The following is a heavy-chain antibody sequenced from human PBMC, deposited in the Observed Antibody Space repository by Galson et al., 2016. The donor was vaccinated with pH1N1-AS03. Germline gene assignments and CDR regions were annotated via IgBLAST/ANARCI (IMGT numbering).Heavy chain of an antibody. CDR3: AKDEGDGYCSGGSCYKYFDY. D-gene: IGHD2-15*01. J-gene: IGHJ4*02. V-gene: IGHV3-23*01. Sequence: SLRLSCAASGFTFSSYAMSWVRQSPGKGLEWVSALSGGGVSTYYADSVKGRFTIPRDNSKNTLYLQMNSLRAEDTAIYYCAKDEGDGYCSGGSCYKYFDYWGQGTLVTVSS. CDR1: GFTFSSYA. CDR2: LSGGGVST.